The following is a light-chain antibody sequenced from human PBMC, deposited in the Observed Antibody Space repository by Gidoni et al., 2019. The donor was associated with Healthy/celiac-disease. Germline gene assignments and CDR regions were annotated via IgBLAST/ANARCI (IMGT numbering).Light chain of an antibody. CDR2: GAS. CDR3: QQYGSSPQT. Sequence: VLPPSPGTLSLSPGERAPLSCRASQSVSSCYLAWYQQKPGQAPRLLIYGASSRATGIPDRFSGSGSGTDFTLTISRLEPEDFAVYYCQQYGSSPQTFGQXTKVEIK. J-gene: IGKJ4*01. V-gene: IGKV3-20*01. CDR1: QSVSSCY.